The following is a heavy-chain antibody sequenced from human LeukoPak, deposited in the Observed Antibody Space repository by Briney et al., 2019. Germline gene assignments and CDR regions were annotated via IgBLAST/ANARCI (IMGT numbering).Heavy chain of an antibody. CDR1: GFTFGSYA. Sequence: GGSLRLSFAASGFTFGSYAIHWVRQAPGRGLEWVAVISYDGSNKYYADSVKGRFTVSRDNSKNTLYLQMNSLRPEDTAVYYCARPQLKYYDSSGYYYSHWGQGTLVTVSS. J-gene: IGHJ4*02. CDR3: ARPQLKYYDSSGYYYSH. D-gene: IGHD3-22*01. V-gene: IGHV3-30-3*01. CDR2: ISYDGSNK.